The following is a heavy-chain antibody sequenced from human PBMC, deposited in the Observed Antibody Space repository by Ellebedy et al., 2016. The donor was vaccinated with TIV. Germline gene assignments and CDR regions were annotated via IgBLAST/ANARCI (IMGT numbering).Heavy chain of an antibody. CDR2: IKQDGSEQ. CDR1: GFTFRSYW. D-gene: IGHD3-3*01. J-gene: IGHJ4*02. V-gene: IGHV3-7*01. Sequence: PGGSLRLSCLISGFTFRSYWMSWVRQAPGKGLEWVANIKQDGSEQNYLDSVRGRFTISRDNAKNSLYLQMNSLRAEDTAVYYCARGFLMGRHWGQGALVTVSS. CDR3: ARGFLMGRH.